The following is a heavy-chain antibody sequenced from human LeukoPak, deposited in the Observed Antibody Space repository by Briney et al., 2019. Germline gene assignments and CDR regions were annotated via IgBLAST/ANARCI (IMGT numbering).Heavy chain of an antibody. CDR2: IYYDGST. CDR1: GDSTSRFY. D-gene: IGHD3-3*01. J-gene: IGHJ2*01. Sequence: PSETLSLTCSVSGDSTSRFYWSWIRQPPGRGLEWIGHIYYDGSTNYSPSLKSRVSISIDMSKNQFSLNLASVTPADTAVYYCAREWRNTIFGVVRYFNLWGRGTLVTVSS. CDR3: AREWRNTIFGVVRYFNL. V-gene: IGHV4-59*01.